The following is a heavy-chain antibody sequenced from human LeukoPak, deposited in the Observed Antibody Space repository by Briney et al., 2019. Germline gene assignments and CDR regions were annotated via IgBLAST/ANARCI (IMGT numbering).Heavy chain of an antibody. V-gene: IGHV4-59*01. CDR1: GGSISNYY. Sequence: SETLSLTCTVSGGSISNYYWNWIRQPPGKGLEWIGYIYYSGTTNYNPSLKSRVSMSVDTSKNQFSLKLSSVTAADTAVYYCARVADIVVEGFDPWGQGTLVTVSS. CDR3: ARVADIVVEGFDP. CDR2: IYYSGTT. D-gene: IGHD2-2*01. J-gene: IGHJ5*02.